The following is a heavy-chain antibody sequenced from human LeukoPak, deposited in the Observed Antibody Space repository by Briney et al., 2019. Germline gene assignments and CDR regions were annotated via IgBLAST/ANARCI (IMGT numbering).Heavy chain of an antibody. J-gene: IGHJ4*02. CDR1: GFTFSSYW. V-gene: IGHV3-74*01. Sequence: HPGGSLRLSCAASGFTFSSYWMHWVRQAPGKGLVWVSRINSDGSSTSYADSVKGRFTISRDNAKNTLYLQMNSLRAEDAAVYYCARDPVTKPLDYWGQGTLVTVSS. CDR3: ARDPVTKPLDY. CDR2: INSDGSST. D-gene: IGHD1-14*01.